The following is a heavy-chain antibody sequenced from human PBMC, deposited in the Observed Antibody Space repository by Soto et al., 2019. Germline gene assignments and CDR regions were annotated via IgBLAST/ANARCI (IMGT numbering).Heavy chain of an antibody. V-gene: IGHV4-38-2*02. D-gene: IGHD2-15*01. CDR1: GYSISSGFH. J-gene: IGHJ4*02. CDR3: TREGYDPADY. Sequence: ETLSLSCSVSGYSISSGFHYNCIRQPPGKGLEWIGSMYHSGTTYYNSSLKSRLTMSVDTSKNQFSLGLSSVNGADTAVYYCTREGYDPADYWGQGTLVTVSS. CDR2: MYHSGTT.